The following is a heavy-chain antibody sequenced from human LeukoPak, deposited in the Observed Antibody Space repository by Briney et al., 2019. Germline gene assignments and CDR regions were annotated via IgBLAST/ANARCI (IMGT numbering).Heavy chain of an antibody. CDR2: ISHTGST. D-gene: IGHD3-10*01. CDR1: GYSISSGYY. CDR3: AREGSDYYGSGSYYRSYYYYMDV. Sequence: SETLSLTCTVSGYSISSGYYWGWIRQPPGKGLEWIGSISHTGSTYYNPSLKSRVTISVDTSKNQLSLRLSSVTAADTAVYYCAREGSDYYGSGSYYRSYYYYMDVWGKGTTVTISS. V-gene: IGHV4-38-2*02. J-gene: IGHJ6*03.